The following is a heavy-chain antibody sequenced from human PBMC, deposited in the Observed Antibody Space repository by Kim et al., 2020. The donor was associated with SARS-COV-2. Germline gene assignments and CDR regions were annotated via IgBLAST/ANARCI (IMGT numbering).Heavy chain of an antibody. Sequence: KFRGRVTITADESTSTAYMELSSLRSEDTAVYYCAVYYDSSGYYWSRFDPWGQGTLVTVSS. CDR3: AVYYDSSGYYWSRFDP. V-gene: IGHV1-69*01. J-gene: IGHJ5*02. D-gene: IGHD3-22*01.